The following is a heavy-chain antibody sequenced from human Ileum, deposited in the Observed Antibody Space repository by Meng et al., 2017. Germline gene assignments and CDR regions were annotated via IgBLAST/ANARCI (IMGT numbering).Heavy chain of an antibody. CDR3: VRDGSSSSGGTL. V-gene: IGHV4-4*07. Sequence: QGQLQDSGPDMVKPLDTLSLACQASGGSISNYYWSWIRQPAGKGLEWIGRIYASVSTNYNPSLRTRITMSVDTSKSQFSLKLTSITAADTAVYYCVRDGSSSSGGTLWGRGTLVTVSS. J-gene: IGHJ2*01. D-gene: IGHD2-2*01. CDR1: GGSISNYY. CDR2: IYASVST.